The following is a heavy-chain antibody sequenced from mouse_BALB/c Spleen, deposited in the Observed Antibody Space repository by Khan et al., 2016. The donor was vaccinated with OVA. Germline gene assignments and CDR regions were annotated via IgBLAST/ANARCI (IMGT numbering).Heavy chain of an antibody. CDR1: GFSLTSYG. Sequence: VKLQESGPGLVAPSQSLSLTCTVSGFSLTSYGVYWVRQPPGKGLEWVGVIWGGGSTNYNSAPLSRLSISTDNSKSHVFLKSISLQTNATSMYYWSRREDIWGQGTTLTVSS. CDR3: SRREDI. V-gene: IGHV2-9*02. D-gene: IGHD1-3*01. CDR2: IWGGGST. J-gene: IGHJ2*01.